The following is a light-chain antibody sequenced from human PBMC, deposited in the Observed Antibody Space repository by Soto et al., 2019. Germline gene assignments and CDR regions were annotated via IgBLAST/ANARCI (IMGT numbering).Light chain of an antibody. CDR2: GAS. J-gene: IGKJ4*02. V-gene: IGKV3-20*01. CDR3: QQYDSSPLT. CDR1: QSVSSNY. Sequence: EVVLTQSPGTLSLSPGERATLSCRASQSVSSNYLAWYQQKPGRAPRLLIFGASNRAADIQDRFSGSASGTDFTLTISGLECEGFAVYYCQQYDSSPLTCGGGTKVDI.